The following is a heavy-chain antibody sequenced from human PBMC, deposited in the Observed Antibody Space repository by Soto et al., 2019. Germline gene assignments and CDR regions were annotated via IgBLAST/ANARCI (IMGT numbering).Heavy chain of an antibody. D-gene: IGHD5-12*01. CDR2: ISHSSGDT. CDR3: AKVDTWTYFDY. CDR1: GFTFSSYA. Sequence: LRLSFAASGFTFSSYAMSWVRQAPGKGLEWASSISHSSGDTYYADSVKGRFTISRDNSRNTLYLQLSSLRDEDTAVYYCAKVDTWTYFDYWGQGTPVTVSS. V-gene: IGHV3-23*01. J-gene: IGHJ4*02.